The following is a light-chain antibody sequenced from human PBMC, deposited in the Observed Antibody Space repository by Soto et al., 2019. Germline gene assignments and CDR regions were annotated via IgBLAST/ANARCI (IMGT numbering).Light chain of an antibody. CDR2: LGS. J-gene: IGKJ1*01. CDR1: ESLLDSHGYNN. V-gene: IGKV2-28*01. CDR3: MQALQTPWT. Sequence: DIVLTQSPLSLPVTPGEPASISCRSSESLLDSHGYNNVDWYLQKAGQSPQVLIYLGSNRASGGPYRFSWRCLRQKFSVKISRVEADDVGVYYCMQALQTPWTFGQGTKVEIK.